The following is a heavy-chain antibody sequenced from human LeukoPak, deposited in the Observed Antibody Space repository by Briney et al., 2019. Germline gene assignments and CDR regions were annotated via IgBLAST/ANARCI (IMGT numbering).Heavy chain of an antibody. J-gene: IGHJ4*02. D-gene: IGHD6-13*01. Sequence: PSETLSLTCNVSGVSISSYYWNWIRQPAGKGLEWIGRIFTSGSTNYNPSLKSRVSISVDKSKNQLSLKLRSVTAADTAVYFCARDDGNSRSWYYFDYWGQGTLAIVSS. CDR1: GVSISSYY. CDR2: IFTSGST. V-gene: IGHV4-4*07. CDR3: ARDDGNSRSWYYFDY.